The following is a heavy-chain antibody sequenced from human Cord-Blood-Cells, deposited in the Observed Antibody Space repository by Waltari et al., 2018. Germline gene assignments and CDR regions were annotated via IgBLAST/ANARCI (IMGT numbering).Heavy chain of an antibody. J-gene: IGHJ4*02. CDR3: ARGDTAMAPFDY. D-gene: IGHD5-18*01. Sequence: QVQLVESGGGVVQPGRSLRLSCAASGFTFSSHAMPWFRQAPGKGLEWVEVISYDGSNKYYADSVKGRFTISRDNSKNTLYLQMNSLRAEDTAVYYCARGDTAMAPFDYWGQGTLVTVSS. CDR1: GFTFSSHA. CDR2: ISYDGSNK. V-gene: IGHV3-30*04.